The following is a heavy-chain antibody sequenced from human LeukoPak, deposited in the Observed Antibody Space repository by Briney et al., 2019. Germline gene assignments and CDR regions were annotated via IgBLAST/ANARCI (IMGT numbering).Heavy chain of an antibody. J-gene: IGHJ1*01. D-gene: IGHD2-2*02. V-gene: IGHV3-30*02. Sequence: GGSLRLSCAASGFTFSSYGMHWVRQAPGKGLEWVAFIRYDGSNKYYADSVKGRFTISRDNSKNTLYLQMNCLRAEDTAVYYCANVVVPAAISSEYFQHWGQGTLVTVSS. CDR3: ANVVVPAAISSEYFQH. CDR2: IRYDGSNK. CDR1: GFTFSSYG.